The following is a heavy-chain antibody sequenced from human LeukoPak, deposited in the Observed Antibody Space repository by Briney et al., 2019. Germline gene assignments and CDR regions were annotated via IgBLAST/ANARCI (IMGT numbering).Heavy chain of an antibody. CDR1: GSIFTSYW. V-gene: IGHV5-51*01. J-gene: IGHJ4*02. Sequence: GASLKIRCEGSGSIFTSYWIGWGRPLGGKGVGWVGIIYPGDSDTRYSPSFQGQVTISADKSISTAYLQWSSLKASDTAMYYCAKGTANYVWYFDYWGQGTLVTVSS. CDR3: AKGTANYVWYFDY. D-gene: IGHD3-16*01. CDR2: IYPGDSDT.